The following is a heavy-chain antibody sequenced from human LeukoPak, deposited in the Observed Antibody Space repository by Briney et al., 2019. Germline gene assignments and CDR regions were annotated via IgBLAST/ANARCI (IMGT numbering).Heavy chain of an antibody. J-gene: IGHJ4*02. CDR2: IIPILGIA. V-gene: IGHV1-69*04. CDR1: GGTFSSYA. Sequence: ASVKVSCKASGGTFSSYAISWVRQAPGQGLEWMGRIIPILGIANYAQKFQGRVTITADKSTSTAYMELSSLRSEDTAVYYCAGGAYSSSFYFDYWGQGTLVTVSS. D-gene: IGHD6-6*01. CDR3: AGGAYSSSFYFDY.